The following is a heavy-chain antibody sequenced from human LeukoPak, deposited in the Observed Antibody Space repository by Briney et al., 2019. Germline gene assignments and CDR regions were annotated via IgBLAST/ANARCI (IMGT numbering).Heavy chain of an antibody. D-gene: IGHD6-13*01. CDR3: ARDRSRRQQLVLGY. V-gene: IGHV3-33*01. Sequence: PGGSLRLSCAASGFTFSSYGMHWVRQAPGKGLEWVAVIWYDGSNKYYADSVKGRFTISRGNSKNTLYLQMNSLRAEDTAVYYCARDRSRRQQLVLGYWGQGTLVTVSS. J-gene: IGHJ4*02. CDR2: IWYDGSNK. CDR1: GFTFSSYG.